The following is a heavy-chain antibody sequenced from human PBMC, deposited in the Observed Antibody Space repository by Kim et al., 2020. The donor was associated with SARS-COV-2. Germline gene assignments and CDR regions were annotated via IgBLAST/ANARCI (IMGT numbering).Heavy chain of an antibody. J-gene: IGHJ6*02. CDR1: GFTFSSYG. CDR3: AKGVYSGSRRVWYYGMDV. Sequence: GGSLRLSCAASGFTFSSYGMHWVRQAPGKGLEWVAVISYDGSNKYYADSVKGRFTISRDNSKNTLYLQMNSLRAEDTAVYYCAKGVYSGSRRVWYYGMDVWGQGTTVTVSS. V-gene: IGHV3-30*18. D-gene: IGHD1-26*01. CDR2: ISYDGSNK.